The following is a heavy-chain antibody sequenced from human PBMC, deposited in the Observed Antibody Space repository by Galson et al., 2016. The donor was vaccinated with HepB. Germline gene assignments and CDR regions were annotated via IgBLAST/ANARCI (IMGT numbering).Heavy chain of an antibody. Sequence: PALVTPTQTLTLTCTFSGFSLSTSGVGVGWVRQPPGEALEWLALIYWNDDKRYSPSLKSRLTIPKDTSKNQVVLTMTNMDPVDTATYYCAHNRPTYYYGPGNTFYFDYWGQGTLVTVSS. V-gene: IGHV2-5*01. CDR1: GFSLSTSGVG. CDR2: IYWNDDK. D-gene: IGHD3-10*01. J-gene: IGHJ4*02. CDR3: AHNRPTYYYGPGNTFYFDY.